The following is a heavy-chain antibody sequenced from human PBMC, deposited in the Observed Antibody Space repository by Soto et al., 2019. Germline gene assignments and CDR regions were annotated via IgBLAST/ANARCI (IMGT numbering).Heavy chain of an antibody. D-gene: IGHD6-19*01. V-gene: IGHV6-1*01. Sequence: SQTLSLTCAISGDSVSSNSAAWNWIRQSPSRGLEWPGRTYYRSKWYNDYAVSVKSRITINPDTSKNKFSLQLNSVTPEDTAVYYCARDRGSGWFYYYYGMDVWGQGTTVTVSS. CDR3: ARDRGSGWFYYYYGMDV. CDR1: GDSVSSNSAA. CDR2: TYYRSKWYN. J-gene: IGHJ6*02.